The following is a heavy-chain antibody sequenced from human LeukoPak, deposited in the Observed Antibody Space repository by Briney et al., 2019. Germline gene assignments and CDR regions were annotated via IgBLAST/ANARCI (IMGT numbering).Heavy chain of an antibody. V-gene: IGHV1-3*01. Sequence: GASVKVSCKASGDTFTSYATHWVRQAPGQRLEWMGWINAGNGNTKYSQKFQGRVTITRDTSASTAYMELSSLRSEDTAVYYCARVVTQLWTNWFDPWGQGTLVTVSS. D-gene: IGHD5-18*01. CDR3: ARVVTQLWTNWFDP. J-gene: IGHJ5*02. CDR2: INAGNGNT. CDR1: GDTFTSYA.